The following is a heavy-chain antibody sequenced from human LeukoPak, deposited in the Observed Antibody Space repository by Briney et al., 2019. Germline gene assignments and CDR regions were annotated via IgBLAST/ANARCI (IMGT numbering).Heavy chain of an antibody. CDR2: LSGGGDSR. CDR1: GFAFSNYA. V-gene: IGHV3-23*01. Sequence: GGSLRLSCAASGFAFSNYAMSWVRQAPGKGLEWVSSLSGGGDSRYYADSVMGRFTISRDNSKNTLYPQMNSLRAEDTAVYYCAKAVRSMVTGGGYFDSWGQGTLVTVSS. D-gene: IGHD3-10*01. J-gene: IGHJ4*02. CDR3: AKAVRSMVTGGGYFDS.